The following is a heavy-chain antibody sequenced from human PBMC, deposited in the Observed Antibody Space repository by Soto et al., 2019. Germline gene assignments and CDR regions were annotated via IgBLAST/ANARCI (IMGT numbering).Heavy chain of an antibody. CDR3: ARDGLSSSTSFDY. CDR1: GYSFPDYW. CDR2: IYPDDSNA. Sequence: GESLKISCQASGYSFPDYWIGWVRPVPGKGLEWMGIIYPDDSNAKYSPSFQGQVTMSADKSINTAYLQWSSLKASDTGMYFCARDGLSSSTSFDYWGQGTQVTVSS. J-gene: IGHJ4*02. D-gene: IGHD2-2*01. V-gene: IGHV5-51*01.